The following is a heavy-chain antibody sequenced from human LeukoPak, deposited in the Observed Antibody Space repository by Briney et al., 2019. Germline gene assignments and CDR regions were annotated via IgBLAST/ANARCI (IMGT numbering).Heavy chain of an antibody. V-gene: IGHV5-51*01. J-gene: IGHJ4*02. Sequence: GESLKISCKGSVYSFTSYWIGWVRQMPGKGLEWMGIIYPGDSDTRYSPSFQGQVTISADKSISTAYLQWSSLKASDTAMYYCARHFNYYDSSGYYFDYWGQGTLVTVSS. CDR3: ARHFNYYDSSGYYFDY. CDR2: IYPGDSDT. CDR1: VYSFTSYW. D-gene: IGHD3-22*01.